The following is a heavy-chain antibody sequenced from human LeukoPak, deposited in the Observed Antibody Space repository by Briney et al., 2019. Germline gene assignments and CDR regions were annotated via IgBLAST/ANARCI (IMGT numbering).Heavy chain of an antibody. D-gene: IGHD3-9*01. CDR2: INPNSGGT. Sequence: SVKVSCKASGYTFTGYYMHWVRQAPGQGLEWMGWINPNSGGTNYAQKFQGRVTMTRDTSISTAYMELSRLRSEDTAVYYCARVGDILTGYYPFDYWGQGTLVTVYS. V-gene: IGHV1-2*02. CDR3: ARVGDILTGYYPFDY. CDR1: GYTFTGYY. J-gene: IGHJ4*02.